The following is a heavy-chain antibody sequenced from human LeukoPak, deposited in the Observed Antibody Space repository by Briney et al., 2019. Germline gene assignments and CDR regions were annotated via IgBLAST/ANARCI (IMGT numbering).Heavy chain of an antibody. CDR1: GFTFSSYG. J-gene: IGHJ4*02. Sequence: TGGSLRLSCAASGFTFSSYGMHWVRQAPGKGLEWVAVISYDGSNKYYADSAKGRFTISRDNSKNTLYLQMNSLRAEDTAVYYCAKDIGYSGYDLLYFDYWGQGTLVTVSS. CDR2: ISYDGSNK. V-gene: IGHV3-30*18. D-gene: IGHD5-12*01. CDR3: AKDIGYSGYDLLYFDY.